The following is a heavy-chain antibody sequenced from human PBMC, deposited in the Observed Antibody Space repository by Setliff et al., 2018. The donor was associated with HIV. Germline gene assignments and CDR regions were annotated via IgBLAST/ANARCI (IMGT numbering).Heavy chain of an antibody. V-gene: IGHV4-59*08. D-gene: IGHD1-26*01. CDR2: ISYNGIT. CDR3: ARHRPWEVDVFDI. Sequence: PSETLSLTCTVSGGSISEYYWSWIRQPPGKGLEWVGYISYNGITTYNPSLKSRVTISVDTSKNQFSLKLTSVTAADTAVYYCARHRPWEVDVFDIWGQGTMGTVS. CDR1: GGSISEYY. J-gene: IGHJ3*02.